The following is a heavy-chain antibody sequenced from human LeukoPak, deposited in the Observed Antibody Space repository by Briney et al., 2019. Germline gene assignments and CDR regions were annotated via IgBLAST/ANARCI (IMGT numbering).Heavy chain of an antibody. Sequence: SETLSLTCAVYGVSFSGYYWSWIRQPPGKGLEWIGEINHSGSTNYNPSLKSRVTISVDTSKNQFSLKLSSVTAADTAVYYCARGDILTGYQRFRWFDPWGQGTLVTVSS. D-gene: IGHD3-9*01. J-gene: IGHJ5*02. CDR1: GVSFSGYY. CDR3: ARGDILTGYQRFRWFDP. CDR2: INHSGST. V-gene: IGHV4-34*01.